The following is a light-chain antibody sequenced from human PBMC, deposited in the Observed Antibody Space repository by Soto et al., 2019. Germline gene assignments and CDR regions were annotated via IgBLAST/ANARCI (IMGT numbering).Light chain of an antibody. CDR3: QQYSRYSWT. CDR1: QTIGDW. J-gene: IGKJ1*01. V-gene: IGKV1-5*01. CDR2: DAS. Sequence: DIQMTQSPSTLSASVGDRVTITCRASQTIGDWLAWYQQKPGKAPNLLIYDASILQSGVPSRFSGSGSGTEFTLAISSLQPDDFATYYCQQYSRYSWTFGQGTKVEI.